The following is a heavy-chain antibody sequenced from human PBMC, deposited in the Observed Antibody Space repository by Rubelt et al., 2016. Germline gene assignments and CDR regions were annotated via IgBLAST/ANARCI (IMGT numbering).Heavy chain of an antibody. CDR2: ISFSGGAK. V-gene: IGHV3-23*01. D-gene: IGHD5-18*01. CDR1: GFSFSSYA. Sequence: AASGFSFSSYAMNWVRQAPGKGLDWVSSISFSGGAKTYADSVKGRFTISRDNSKNTLYLQMNNLRVEDTAVYYCAKAIGDGHSYGASWFPDHWGQGTLVTVSS. CDR3: AKAIGDGHSYGASWFPDH. J-gene: IGHJ4*02.